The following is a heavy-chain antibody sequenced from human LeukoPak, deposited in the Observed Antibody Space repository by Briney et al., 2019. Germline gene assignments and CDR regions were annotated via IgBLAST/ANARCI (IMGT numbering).Heavy chain of an antibody. J-gene: IGHJ4*02. CDR1: GFTFSSYA. CDR2: ISYDGSNK. CDR3: ARKEC. Sequence: PGRSLRPSCAASGFTFSSYAMHWVRQAPGKGLEWVAVISYDGSNKYYADSVKGRFTISRDNSKNTLYLQMNSLRAEDTAVYYCARKECWGQGTLVTVSS. V-gene: IGHV3-30-3*01.